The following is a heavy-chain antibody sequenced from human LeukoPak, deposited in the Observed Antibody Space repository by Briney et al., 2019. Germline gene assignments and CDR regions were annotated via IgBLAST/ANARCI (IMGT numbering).Heavy chain of an antibody. Sequence: PSETLSLTCTVPGRSISSYYWSWIRQPPGKGLEWIGYIYYSGSTNYNPSLKSRVTISVDTSKNQFSLKLSSVTAADTAVYYCARGLVRRYCSSTSCYGGRYYFDYWGQGTLVTVSS. V-gene: IGHV4-59*01. CDR1: GRSISSYY. J-gene: IGHJ4*02. D-gene: IGHD2-2*01. CDR2: IYYSGST. CDR3: ARGLVRRYCSSTSCYGGRYYFDY.